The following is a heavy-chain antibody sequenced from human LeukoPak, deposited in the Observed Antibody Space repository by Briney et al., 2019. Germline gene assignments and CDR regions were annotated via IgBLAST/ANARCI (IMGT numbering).Heavy chain of an antibody. D-gene: IGHD5/OR15-5a*01. V-gene: IGHV1-2*02. CDR1: GVTLTGYH. Sequence: ASVKVSCKAFGVTLTGYHMHWVRQAPGRRPEWMGWIDLYSGAATPAQKFQGRVTMTRDTSISTFYMEMSRLTSDDTAIYYCAISVCMWGFDYWGLGTQVTVSS. J-gene: IGHJ4*02. CDR2: IDLYSGAA. CDR3: AISVCMWGFDY.